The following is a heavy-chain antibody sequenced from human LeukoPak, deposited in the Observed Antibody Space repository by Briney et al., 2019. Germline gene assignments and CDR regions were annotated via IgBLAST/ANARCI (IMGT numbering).Heavy chain of an antibody. J-gene: IGHJ4*02. V-gene: IGHV4-39*01. CDR3: ASVTSGRYYFDY. D-gene: IGHD2-21*02. CDR1: GGSISSSSYY. CDR2: IYYSGST. Sequence: SETLSLTCTVSGGSISSSSYYWGWIRQPPGKGLEWIGSIYYSGSTYYNPSLKSRVTISVDTSKNQFSLKLSSVTAADTAVYYCASVTSGRYYFDYWGQGTLVTVSS.